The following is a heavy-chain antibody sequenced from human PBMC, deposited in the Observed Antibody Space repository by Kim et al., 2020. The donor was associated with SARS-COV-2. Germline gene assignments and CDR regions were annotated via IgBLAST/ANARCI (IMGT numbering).Heavy chain of an antibody. J-gene: IGHJ3*02. CDR3: ARQCSSTSCYTSYDAFDI. CDR1: GYSFTSYW. D-gene: IGHD2-2*02. CDR2: IYPGDSDT. V-gene: IGHV5-51*01. Sequence: GESLKISCKGSGYSFTSYWIGWVRQMPGKGLEWMGIIYPGDSDTRYSPSFQGQVTISADKSISTAYLQWSSLKASDTAMYYCARQCSSTSCYTSYDAFDIWGQGTMVTVSS.